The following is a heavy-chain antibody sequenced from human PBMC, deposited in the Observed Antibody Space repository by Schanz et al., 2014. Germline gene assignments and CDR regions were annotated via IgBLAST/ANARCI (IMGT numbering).Heavy chain of an antibody. V-gene: IGHV3-48*01. CDR2: FSCNTPDI. D-gene: IGHD5-12*01. Sequence: EVQLVESGGGLVQPGGSLRLSCTASGFTFSSYSMHWVRQAPGKGLEWVSYFSCNTPDIYYSDSVKGRFTMSRDNAKKSVFLQMNSLRAEDTAVYYCVRNSFYAFDYWGQGTLVTVSS. J-gene: IGHJ4*02. CDR3: VRNSFYAFDY. CDR1: GFTFSSYS.